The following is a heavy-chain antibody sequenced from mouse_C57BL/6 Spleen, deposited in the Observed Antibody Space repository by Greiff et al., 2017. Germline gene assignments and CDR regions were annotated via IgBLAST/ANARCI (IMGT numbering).Heavy chain of an antibody. CDR2: ISYDGSN. Sequence: ESGPGLVKPSQSLSLPCSVTGYSITSGYYWNWIRQFPGNKLEWMGYISYDGSNNYNPSLKNRISITRDTSKNQFFLKLNSVTTEDTATYYCARDSSSAFAYWGQGTLVTVSA. J-gene: IGHJ3*01. V-gene: IGHV3-6*01. CDR1: GYSITSGYY. D-gene: IGHD3-2*02. CDR3: ARDSSSAFAY.